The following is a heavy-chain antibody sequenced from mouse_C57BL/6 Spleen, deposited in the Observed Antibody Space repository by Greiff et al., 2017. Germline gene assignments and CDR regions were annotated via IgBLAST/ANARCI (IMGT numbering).Heavy chain of an antibody. J-gene: IGHJ3*01. Sequence: EVQLHQSGPELVKPGASVKISCKASGYTFTDYYMNWVKQSHGKSLEWIGDINPNNGGTSYNQKFKGKATLTVDKSSSTAYMELRSLTSEDSAVYYCAREGDYSNWFAYWGQGTLVTVSA. CDR1: GYTFTDYY. D-gene: IGHD2-5*01. CDR3: AREGDYSNWFAY. CDR2: INPNNGGT. V-gene: IGHV1-26*01.